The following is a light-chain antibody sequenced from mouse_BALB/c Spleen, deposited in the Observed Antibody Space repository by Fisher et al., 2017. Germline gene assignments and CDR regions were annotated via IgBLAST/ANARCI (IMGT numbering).Light chain of an antibody. J-gene: IGKJ4*01. CDR3: QQWSSNLT. CDR1: SSVSS. CDR2: DTS. V-gene: IGKV4-59*01. Sequence: IVLTQSPAIMSASPGEKVTMTCSASSSVSSSYLHWYQQKSGTSPKRWIYDTSNLASGVPARFSGSGSGTSYSLTISSMEGEDAATYYCQQWSSNLTFGSGTKLEIK.